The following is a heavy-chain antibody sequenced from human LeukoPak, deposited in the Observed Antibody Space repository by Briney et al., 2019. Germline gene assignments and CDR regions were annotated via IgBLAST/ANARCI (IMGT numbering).Heavy chain of an antibody. V-gene: IGHV5-51*01. CDR2: IYVGDSDT. Sequence: GESLKISCKGSEYSFTTYWIGWVRQMPRKGLEWMGIIYVGDSDTRYSPAFQGQVTISADKSISTAYLQWSSLKVSDTAMYYCASTSSTWLYDAFDIWGQGTMVTVSS. CDR1: EYSFTTYW. J-gene: IGHJ3*02. D-gene: IGHD6-13*01. CDR3: ASTSSTWLYDAFDI.